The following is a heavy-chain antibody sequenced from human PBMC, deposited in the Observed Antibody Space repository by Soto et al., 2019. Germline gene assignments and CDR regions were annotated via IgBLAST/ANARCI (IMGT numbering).Heavy chain of an antibody. Sequence: PGGSLRLSCAASGFTFSNYAIHWVRQAPGKGLEWVAVISYDGSNKYYADSVKGRFTISRDNSENTLYLQMNSLRAEDSALYYCARGSGSIYYYYYYAMDVWGQGTTVTVSS. J-gene: IGHJ6*02. CDR2: ISYDGSNK. D-gene: IGHD3-10*01. V-gene: IGHV3-30-3*01. CDR1: GFTFSNYA. CDR3: ARGSGSIYYYYYYAMDV.